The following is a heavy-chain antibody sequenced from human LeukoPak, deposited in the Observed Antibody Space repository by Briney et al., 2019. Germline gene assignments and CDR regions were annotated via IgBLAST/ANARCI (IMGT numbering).Heavy chain of an antibody. Sequence: SGTLSLTRAVSGGSISSSNWWSWVRRPPGKGLEWIGEIYHSGSTNYNPSLKSRVTISVDKSKNQFSLKLSSVTAADTAVYYCARYGHDFWSGETLNWFDPWGQGTLVTVSS. V-gene: IGHV4-4*02. D-gene: IGHD3-3*01. CDR3: ARYGHDFWSGETLNWFDP. CDR1: GGSISSSNW. J-gene: IGHJ5*02. CDR2: IYHSGST.